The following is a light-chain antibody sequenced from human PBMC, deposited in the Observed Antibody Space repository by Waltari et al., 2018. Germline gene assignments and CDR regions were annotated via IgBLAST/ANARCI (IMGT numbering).Light chain of an antibody. J-gene: IGLJ3*02. Sequence: QAVLTQPPSASGAPGQRATLSCTGSGSNIGAGYAVHWYQHLPRAAPKRLIYGSSSRPLGVPDRFFGSTSGTSASLAITGLQAEDEGDYYCQSYDTSLSVVFGGGTKLTVL. V-gene: IGLV1-40*01. CDR3: QSYDTSLSVV. CDR2: GSS. CDR1: GSNIGAGYA.